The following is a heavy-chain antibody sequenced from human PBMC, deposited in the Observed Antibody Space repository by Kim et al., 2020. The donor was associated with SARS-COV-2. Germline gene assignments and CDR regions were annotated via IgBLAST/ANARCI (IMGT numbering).Heavy chain of an antibody. CDR2: INAGNGNT. CDR3: ARDELRYFDWLPDYYYYYGMDV. Sequence: ASVKVSCKASGYTFTSYAMHWVRQAPGQRLEWMGWINAGNGNTKYSQKFQGRVTITRDTSASTAYMELSSLRSEDTAVYYCARDELRYFDWLPDYYYYYGMDVWGQGTTVTVSS. D-gene: IGHD3-9*01. V-gene: IGHV1-3*01. CDR1: GYTFTSYA. J-gene: IGHJ6*02.